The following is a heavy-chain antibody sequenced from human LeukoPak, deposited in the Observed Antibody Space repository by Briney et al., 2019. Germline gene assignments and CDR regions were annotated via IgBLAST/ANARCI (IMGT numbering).Heavy chain of an antibody. J-gene: IGHJ4*02. CDR3: VKTFRYCSGGSCQDY. CDR2: IGSNGGSI. D-gene: IGHD2-15*01. V-gene: IGHV3-64D*06. Sequence: QPGGSLRLSCSASGFPFSSYAMQWVRQAPGKGLEYVSVIGSNGGSIYYADTVKGRFTISRDNSKNTLYLQMSSLRAEDTAVYYCVKTFRYCSGGSCQDYWGQGTLVTVSS. CDR1: GFPFSSYA.